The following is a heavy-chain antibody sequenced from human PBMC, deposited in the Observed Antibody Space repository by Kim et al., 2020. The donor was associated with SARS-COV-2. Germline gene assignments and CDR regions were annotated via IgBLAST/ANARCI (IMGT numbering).Heavy chain of an antibody. CDR2: ITSSSNRI. Sequence: GGSLRLSCAASRFTFTSYDMNWVRQAPGKGLEWISFITSSSNRIHYADSVKGRFTISRDNAKNSLYLQMDSLRDEDTAVYYCARGTGSARLWYFDLWGRGTLVTVSS. CDR1: RFTFTSYD. V-gene: IGHV3-48*02. CDR3: ARGTGSARLWYFDL. J-gene: IGHJ2*01. D-gene: IGHD3-10*01.